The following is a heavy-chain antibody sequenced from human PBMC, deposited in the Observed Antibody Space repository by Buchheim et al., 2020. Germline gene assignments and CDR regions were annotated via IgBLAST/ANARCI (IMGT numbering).Heavy chain of an antibody. Sequence: EVQLVESGGGVVQPGGSLRLSCAASGFTFSNYEMTWVRQAPGKGLEWVSYISSSGSTIHYADSVRGRFTISRDDAKNSLYLQMNSLRAEDTAFYYCARDSGSYVVLDYWGQGT. CDR1: GFTFSNYE. V-gene: IGHV3-48*03. J-gene: IGHJ4*02. CDR3: ARDSGSYVVLDY. D-gene: IGHD1-26*01. CDR2: ISSSGSTI.